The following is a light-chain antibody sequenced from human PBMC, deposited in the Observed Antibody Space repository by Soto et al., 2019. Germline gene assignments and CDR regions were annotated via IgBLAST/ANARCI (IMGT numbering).Light chain of an antibody. V-gene: IGKV1-12*01. CDR2: AAS. CDR3: QQLNSFPLT. Sequence: DIQMTQSPSSVSASVGDRVTITCWASQGIYSWIAWYQQKPGRAPKLRIDAASSLQSGVPVRVSGSGSGTDCIRTISSVQPEDGATYYCQQLNSFPLTVGQGTRLEIK. J-gene: IGKJ5*01. CDR1: QGIYSW.